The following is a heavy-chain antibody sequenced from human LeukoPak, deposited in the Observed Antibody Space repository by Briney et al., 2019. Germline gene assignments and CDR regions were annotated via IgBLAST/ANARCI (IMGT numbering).Heavy chain of an antibody. CDR2: IYYSGST. D-gene: IGHD1-26*01. V-gene: IGHV4-59*01. CDR3: ARVGATSRWFDP. CDR1: GGSISSFY. Sequence: PSETLSLTCTVSGGSISSFYWSWIRQPPGKGLEWIGYIYYSGSTNYNPSLKSRVTISVDTSKTQFSLNLSSVTAADTAVYYCARVGATSRWFDPWGQGTLVTVSS. J-gene: IGHJ5*02.